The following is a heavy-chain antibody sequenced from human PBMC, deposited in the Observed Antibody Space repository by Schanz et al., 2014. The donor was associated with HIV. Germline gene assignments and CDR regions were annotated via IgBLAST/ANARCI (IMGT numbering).Heavy chain of an antibody. V-gene: IGHV3-23*01. Sequence: EVQLLESGGGLLHPGGSLRLSCAASGFTFNSYAMNALSWVRQAPGRGLEWVSVISDSGGSTYYADSVKGRFTISRDNSKNTLYLQMNSLRAEDTAVYYCAKGGRDILSYYGMDVWGQGTTVTVS. CDR2: ISDSGGST. J-gene: IGHJ6*02. CDR1: GFTFNSYA. D-gene: IGHD2-15*01. CDR3: AKGGRDILSYYGMDV.